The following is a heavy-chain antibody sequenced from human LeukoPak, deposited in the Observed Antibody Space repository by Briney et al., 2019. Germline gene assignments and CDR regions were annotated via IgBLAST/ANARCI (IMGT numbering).Heavy chain of an antibody. V-gene: IGHV4-4*07. CDR3: ARGLRGGSGSNWFDP. J-gene: IGHJ5*02. CDR1: GASITSYY. Sequence: PSETLSLTCTVSGASITSYYWTWIRHPAGKGLEWIGRIYTSGSTNYNPSLKSRVTMSVDTSKNQFSLKLSSVTAADTAVYYCARGLRGGSGSNWFDPWGQGTLVTVSS. D-gene: IGHD3-10*01. CDR2: IYTSGST.